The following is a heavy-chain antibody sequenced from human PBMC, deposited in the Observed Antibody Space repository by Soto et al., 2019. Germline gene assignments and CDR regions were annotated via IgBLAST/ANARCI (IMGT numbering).Heavy chain of an antibody. CDR3: AKLGSPLERRLYYYYGMDV. V-gene: IGHV3-30*18. D-gene: IGHD1-1*01. Sequence: QVQLVESGGGVLQPGRSLRLSCAASGFTFSSYGMHWVRQAPGKGLEWVAVISYDGSNKYYADSVKGRFTISRDNSKNTLYLQMNSLRAEDTAVYYCAKLGSPLERRLYYYYGMDVWGQGTTVTVSS. J-gene: IGHJ6*02. CDR1: GFTFSSYG. CDR2: ISYDGSNK.